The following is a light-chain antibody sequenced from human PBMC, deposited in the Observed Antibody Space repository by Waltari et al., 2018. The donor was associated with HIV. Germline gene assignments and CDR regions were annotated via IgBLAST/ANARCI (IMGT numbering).Light chain of an antibody. V-gene: IGLV1-44*01. CDR1: SPNIGSNH. CDR2: NNN. CDR3: AAWDDSLNGHVL. Sequence: QSVLTQPPSASGTPGQRVTFSCSGSSPNIGSNHVDWYQKLPGTAPRLLIYNNNQRPSGVPDRFSGSKSGTSASLAISGLQSEDEADYYCAAWDDSLNGHVLFGGGTKLTVL. J-gene: IGLJ2*01.